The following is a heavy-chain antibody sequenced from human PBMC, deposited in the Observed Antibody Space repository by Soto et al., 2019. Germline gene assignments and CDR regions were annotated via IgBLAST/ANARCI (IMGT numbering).Heavy chain of an antibody. CDR1: GGSISFDY. CDR2: IYYSGST. CDR3: VRDITPSPWFAGNYFDP. V-gene: IGHV4-59*01. Sequence: QVQLQESGPGLVKPSETLSLTCTVSGGSISFDYWSWIRQPPGKGLEWIGYIYYSGSTNYNPSLKSRVTISVDTSKNQFSLKLTSVTAADTAVYYCVRDITPSPWFAGNYFDPWGQGTLVTVSS. D-gene: IGHD1-7*01. J-gene: IGHJ5*02.